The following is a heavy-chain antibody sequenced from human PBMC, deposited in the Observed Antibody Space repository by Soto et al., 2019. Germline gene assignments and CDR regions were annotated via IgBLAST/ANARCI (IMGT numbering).Heavy chain of an antibody. V-gene: IGHV4-31*03. CDR2: IYYSGIP. CDR3: ARGSGLYRGSWPYPDY. J-gene: IGHJ4*02. Sequence: QVQLQESGPGLVKPSQTLSLTCTVSGGSISSGGHYWSWIRQHPGKGLEWIGYIYYSGIPYYNPSLKSRVTISVDTSKNQFSLKLSSVTAADTAVYYCARGSGLYRGSWPYPDYWGQGTLVTVSS. D-gene: IGHD6-13*01. CDR1: GGSISSGGHY.